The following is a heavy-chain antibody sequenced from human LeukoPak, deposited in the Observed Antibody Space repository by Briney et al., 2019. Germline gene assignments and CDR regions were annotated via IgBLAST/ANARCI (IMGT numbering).Heavy chain of an antibody. V-gene: IGHV1-46*01. CDR3: ARDNSVRDEAWSFNP. CDR2: ISPSGGST. J-gene: IGHJ5*02. Sequence: ASVKVSCKAFGYTFTSNYMHWVRQAPGQGREWMGVISPSGGSTTYAQKFQGRVTLNRDRSTSTDYLDLSSLRSEDTAVYYCARDNSVRDEAWSFNPWGQGTLVTVSS. CDR1: GYTFTSNY. D-gene: IGHD5-24*01.